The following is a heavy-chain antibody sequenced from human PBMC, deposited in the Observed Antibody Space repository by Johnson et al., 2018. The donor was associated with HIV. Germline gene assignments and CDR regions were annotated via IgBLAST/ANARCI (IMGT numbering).Heavy chain of an antibody. CDR3: ARGLKGAFDI. J-gene: IGHJ3*02. Sequence: QVQLVESGGGVVQPGRSLRLSCAASGFTFSSYGMHWVRQAPGKGLEWVTLISYHGSDTYYADSVQGRFTISRDNSRNMVYLEMNSLRTEDTAVYYCARGLKGAFDIWGQGTRVTVSS. V-gene: IGHV3-30*19. CDR2: ISYHGSDT. CDR1: GFTFSSYG.